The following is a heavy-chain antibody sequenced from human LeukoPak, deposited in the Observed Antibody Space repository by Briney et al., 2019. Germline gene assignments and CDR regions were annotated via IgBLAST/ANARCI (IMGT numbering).Heavy chain of an antibody. Sequence: PSETLSLTCTVSGASISSYYWSWIRQPPGKGLEWIGYIYYSGSTNYNPSLKSRVTISVDTSKNQFSLKLSSVTAADTAVYYCARAGGSQDNALDLDFWGQGTLVTVSS. CDR2: IYYSGST. CDR3: ARAGGSQDNALDLDF. CDR1: GASISSYY. V-gene: IGHV4-59*01. J-gene: IGHJ4*02. D-gene: IGHD1-26*01.